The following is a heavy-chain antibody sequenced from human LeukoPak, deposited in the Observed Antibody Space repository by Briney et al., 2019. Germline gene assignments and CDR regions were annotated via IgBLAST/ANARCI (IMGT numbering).Heavy chain of an antibody. CDR1: GDSISSGAYS. CDR2: IFHTGST. Sequence: LQTLSLTCVVSGDSISSGAYSWSWIRQPPGKGLEWIGYIFHTGSTFYNPSLKSRLTISVDNSKNQFSLRLSSVTAADTAVFYCARELWFANAPGSWLDPWGQGTLVTVSS. J-gene: IGHJ5*02. CDR3: ARELWFANAPGSWLDP. D-gene: IGHD3-10*01. V-gene: IGHV4-30-2*01.